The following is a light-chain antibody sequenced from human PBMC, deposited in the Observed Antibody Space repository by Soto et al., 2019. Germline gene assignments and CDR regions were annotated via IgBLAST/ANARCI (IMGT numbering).Light chain of an antibody. CDR3: QSYDSSLRGVV. J-gene: IGLJ2*01. Sequence: QAVVTQPPSVSGAPGQRVTISCTGSSSNIGAGYDVHWYQQLPGTAPKLLIYGNSNRPSRVPDRFSGSKSGTSASLAITGLQAEDEADYYCQSYDSSLRGVVFGGGTKLTVL. CDR2: GNS. CDR1: SSNIGAGYD. V-gene: IGLV1-40*01.